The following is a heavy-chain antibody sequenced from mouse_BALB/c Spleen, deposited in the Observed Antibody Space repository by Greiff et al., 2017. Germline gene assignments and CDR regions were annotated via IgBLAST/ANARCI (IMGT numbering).Heavy chain of an antibody. CDR1: GFTFSSYT. CDR3: ARGSPLHYYGSSFYAMDY. Sequence: EVKLVESGGGLVQPGGSLKLSCAASGFTFSSYTMSWVRQTPEKRLEWVASISSGGSTYYPDSVKGRFTISRDNARNILYLQMSSLRSEDTAMYYCARGSPLHYYGSSFYAMDYWGQGTSVTVSS. CDR2: ISSGGST. D-gene: IGHD1-1*01. V-gene: IGHV5-6-5*01. J-gene: IGHJ4*01.